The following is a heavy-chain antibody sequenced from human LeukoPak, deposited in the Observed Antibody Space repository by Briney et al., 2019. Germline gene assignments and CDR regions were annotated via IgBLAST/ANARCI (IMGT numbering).Heavy chain of an antibody. V-gene: IGHV3-23*01. CDR2: ISGSGGST. CDR3: AKSRGSSWYYFDY. J-gene: IGHJ4*02. Sequence: PGGSLRLSCAASGFTFSSYAMSWVRQAPGKGLEWVSAISGSGGSTYYAESVKGRFTISRDNSKNTLYLQMNRLRAEDTAVYYCAKSRGSSWYYFDYWGQGTLVTVSS. CDR1: GFTFSSYA. D-gene: IGHD6-13*01.